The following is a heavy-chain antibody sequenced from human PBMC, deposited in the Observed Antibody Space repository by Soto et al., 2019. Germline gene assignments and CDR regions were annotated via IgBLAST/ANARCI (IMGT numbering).Heavy chain of an antibody. Sequence: EVQLVESGGDLVQPGRSLRLSCAASGFTFDDYAMHWVRQAPGKGLEWVSGISWNSGSIGYADSVKGRFTISRDNAKNSLYLQMNSLRAEDTALYYCAKDGMSCGHYYGLDYWGQGALVTVSS. D-gene: IGHD3-22*01. J-gene: IGHJ4*02. CDR1: GFTFDDYA. V-gene: IGHV3-9*01. CDR3: AKDGMSCGHYYGLDY. CDR2: ISWNSGSI.